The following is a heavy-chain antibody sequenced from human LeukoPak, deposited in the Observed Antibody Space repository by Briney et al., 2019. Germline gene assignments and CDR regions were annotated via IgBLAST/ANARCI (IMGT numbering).Heavy chain of an antibody. CDR1: GGSISSSSYY. CDR3: ARYRRAPSAAGTFYYYMDV. CDR2: IYYSGST. J-gene: IGHJ6*03. Sequence: SETLSLTCTVSGGSISSSSYYWGWIRQPPGKGLEWIGSIYYSGSTYYNPSLKSRVTISVDTSKNQFSLKLSSVTAADTAVYYCARYRRAPSAAGTFYYYMDVWGKGTTVTVSS. D-gene: IGHD6-13*01. V-gene: IGHV4-39*01.